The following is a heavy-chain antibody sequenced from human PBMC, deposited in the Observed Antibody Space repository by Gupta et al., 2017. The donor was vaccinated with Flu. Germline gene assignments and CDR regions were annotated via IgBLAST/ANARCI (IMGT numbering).Heavy chain of an antibody. CDR3: ARGGSYDKRMDG. D-gene: IGHD3-22*01. J-gene: IGHJ4*02. V-gene: IGHV4-38-2*01. CDR2: FYHTGNT. Sequence: QVQLQESGPGLVKPSETLSLICSVSGYSIANGYYWGWIRQPPGKGLQWIGSFYHTGNTYYNPSLKSRVTILEDSSGNQFSLRLNSVTAADTAVYYCARGGSYDKRMDGWGQGTLVTVSP. CDR1: GYSIANGYY.